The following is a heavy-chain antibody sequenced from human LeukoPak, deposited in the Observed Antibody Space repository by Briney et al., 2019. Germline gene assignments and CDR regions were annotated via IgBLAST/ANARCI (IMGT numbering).Heavy chain of an antibody. Sequence: GGSLRLSCAASGFTFSSYSMNWVRQAPGKGLEWVSSISSSSSYIYYADSVKGRFTISRDNAKNSLYLQMNSLRAEDTAVYYCARPLRGTGTTLFDYWGQGTLVTVSS. CDR1: GFTFSSYS. V-gene: IGHV3-21*01. D-gene: IGHD1-7*01. CDR2: ISSSSSYI. J-gene: IGHJ4*02. CDR3: ARPLRGTGTTLFDY.